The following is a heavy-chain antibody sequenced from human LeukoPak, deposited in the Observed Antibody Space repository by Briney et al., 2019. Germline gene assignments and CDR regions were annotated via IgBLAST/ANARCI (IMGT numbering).Heavy chain of an antibody. CDR3: ARDWGLFEAAAGTGGY. J-gene: IGHJ4*02. Sequence: ASVKVSCKASGGTFSSYGISWVRQAPGQGLEWMGWISAYNGNTNYAQKLQGRVTMTTDTSTSTAYMELRSLRSDDTAVYYCARDWGLFEAAAGTGGYWGQGTLVTVSS. V-gene: IGHV1-18*01. CDR1: GGTFSSYG. CDR2: ISAYNGNT. D-gene: IGHD6-13*01.